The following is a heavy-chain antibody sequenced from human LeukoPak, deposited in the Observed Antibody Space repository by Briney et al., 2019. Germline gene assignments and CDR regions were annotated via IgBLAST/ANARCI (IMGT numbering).Heavy chain of an antibody. CDR1: EFTFSRYG. D-gene: IGHD7-27*01. CDR3: AKVSGWGPNAVDY. V-gene: IGHV3-30*02. CDR2: IRYDGSNK. J-gene: IGHJ4*02. Sequence: GGSLRLSCAASEFTFSRYGMHWVRQAPGKGLEWVAFIRYDGSNKYYADSVKGRFTISRDNSRNTLYMQMNSLRAEDTAVYYCAKVSGWGPNAVDYWGQGTLVAVSS.